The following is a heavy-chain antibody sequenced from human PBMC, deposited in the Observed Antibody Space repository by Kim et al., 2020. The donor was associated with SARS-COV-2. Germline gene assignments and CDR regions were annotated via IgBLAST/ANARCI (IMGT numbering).Heavy chain of an antibody. CDR1: GYTFTGYY. CDR3: ARVLRGYSYGAAFDI. V-gene: IGHV1-2*02. D-gene: IGHD5-18*01. J-gene: IGHJ3*02. CDR2: INPNSGGT. Sequence: ASVKVSCKASGYTFTGYYMHWVRQAPGQGLEWMGWINPNSGGTNYAQKFQGRVTMTRDTSISTAYMELSRLRSDDTAVYYCARVLRGYSYGAAFDIWGQGTMVTVSS.